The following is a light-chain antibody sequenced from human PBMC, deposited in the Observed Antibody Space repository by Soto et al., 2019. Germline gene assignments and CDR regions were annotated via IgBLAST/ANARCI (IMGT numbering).Light chain of an antibody. J-gene: IGLJ2*01. CDR3: ASWDYGLHGPL. CDR2: RTD. CDR1: TSNFGTKT. V-gene: IGLV1-44*01. Sequence: QSVLTQPPSASGTPGQTVTISCSGTTSNFGTKTVSWYQQLPGAAPKLLIYRTDQLSSGVPDRFSGSKSGISASLAISGLRSEDESYYFCASWDYGLHGPLFGGGTKLTVL.